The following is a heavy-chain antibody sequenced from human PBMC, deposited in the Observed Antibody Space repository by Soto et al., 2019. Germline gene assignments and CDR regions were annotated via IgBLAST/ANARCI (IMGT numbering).Heavy chain of an antibody. J-gene: IGHJ4*02. CDR3: ARKNIAAGVRVY. D-gene: IGHD6-13*01. CDR1: GFTFSSYS. CDR2: ISSSSSYI. V-gene: IGHV3-21*01. Sequence: EVQLVESGGGLVKPGGSLRLSCAASGFTFSSYSMNWVRQAPGKALEWVSSISSSSSYIYYADSVKGRFTSSRDNAKNSLYLQWKSLRCDGTAVYGCARKNIAAGVRVYWGQGTLLTVSS.